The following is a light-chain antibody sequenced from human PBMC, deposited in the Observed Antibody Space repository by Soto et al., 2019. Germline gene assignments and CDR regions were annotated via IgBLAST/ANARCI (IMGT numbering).Light chain of an antibody. CDR2: GAS. CDR1: QSVSSSY. Sequence: IVLTPSRSTLSLYTGERATLSCRASQSVSSSYLAWYQQKPGQAPRLLIYGASSRATGIPDRFSGSGSGTDFTLTISRLEPEDFAVYYCQQYGSSPGPVGQGARLE. J-gene: IGKJ5*01. CDR3: QQYGSSPGP. V-gene: IGKV3-20*01.